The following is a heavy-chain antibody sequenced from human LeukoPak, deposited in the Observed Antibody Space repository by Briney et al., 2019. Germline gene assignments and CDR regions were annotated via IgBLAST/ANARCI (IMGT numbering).Heavy chain of an antibody. CDR3: AKDPLYSYGQGNPFVY. CDR2: ISGSGGST. J-gene: IGHJ4*02. D-gene: IGHD5-18*01. V-gene: IGHV3-23*01. Sequence: PGGSLRLSCAAPGFTFSSYAMSWVRQAPGKGLEWVSAISGSGGSTYYADSVKGRFTISRDNSKNTLYLQMNSLRAEDTAVYYCAKDPLYSYGQGNPFVYWGQGTLVTVSS. CDR1: GFTFSSYA.